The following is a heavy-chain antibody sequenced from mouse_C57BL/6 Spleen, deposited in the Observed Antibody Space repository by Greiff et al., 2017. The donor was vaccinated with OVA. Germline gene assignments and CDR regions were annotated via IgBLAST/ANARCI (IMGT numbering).Heavy chain of an antibody. D-gene: IGHD2-4*01. CDR1: GYTFTSYW. CDR2: IYPGSGST. J-gene: IGHJ2*01. V-gene: IGHV1-55*01. CDR3: ARKRDYDGADYFDD. Sequence: QVQLQQPGAELVKPGASVKMSCKASGYTFTSYWITWVKQRPGQGLEWIGDIYPGSGSTNYNEKFKSKATLTVDTSSSTAYMQLSSLTSEDSAVYYCARKRDYDGADYFDDWGQGTTLTVSS.